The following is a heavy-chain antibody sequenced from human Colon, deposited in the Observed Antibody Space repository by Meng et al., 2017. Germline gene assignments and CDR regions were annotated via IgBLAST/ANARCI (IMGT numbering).Heavy chain of an antibody. Sequence: QLHLHESGPGLVRPSDTRSRVCTVSGGSIKSGGYHWSWVRQHPGKGLEYIGFMSDSGTTDYNPSLRSRVSISEIGSSKNQFSLTLRSVTAADTATYFCARDTLYGTDYWGQGVLVTVSS. CDR2: MSDSGTT. J-gene: IGHJ4*02. CDR1: GGSIKSGGYH. D-gene: IGHD4-17*01. V-gene: IGHV4-31*03. CDR3: ARDTLYGTDY.